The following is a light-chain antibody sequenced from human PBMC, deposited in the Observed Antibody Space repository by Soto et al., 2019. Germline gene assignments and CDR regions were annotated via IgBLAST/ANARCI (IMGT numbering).Light chain of an antibody. CDR3: QLADSFPLIT. Sequence: DIQMTQSPSSVSASVGDRVTITWRSSEDISTWLAWYQQKPGKAPKLLIYAASSLQSGVPSRFSGSGSGTDFTLTISSLQPEDFATYYCQLADSFPLITFGQGTRPEIK. CDR1: EDISTW. V-gene: IGKV1-12*01. J-gene: IGKJ5*01. CDR2: AAS.